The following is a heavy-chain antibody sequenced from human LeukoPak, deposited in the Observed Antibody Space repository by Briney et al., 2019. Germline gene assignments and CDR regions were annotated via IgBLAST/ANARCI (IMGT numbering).Heavy chain of an antibody. D-gene: IGHD2-15*01. Sequence: SQTLSLTCTVSGGSISSGSYYWSWIRQPAGKGLEWIGRIYTSGSTNYNPSLKSRVTISVDTSKNQFSLKLSSVTAADTAVYYCAREQKGHCSGGSCYLGVDPRGQGTLVTVSS. CDR1: GGSISSGSYY. CDR3: AREQKGHCSGGSCYLGVDP. J-gene: IGHJ5*02. CDR2: IYTSGST. V-gene: IGHV4-61*02.